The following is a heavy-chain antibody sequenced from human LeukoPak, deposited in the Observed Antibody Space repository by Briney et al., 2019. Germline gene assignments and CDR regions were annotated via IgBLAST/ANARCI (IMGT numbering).Heavy chain of an antibody. CDR3: AREENCSGGSCYYY. CDR1: GYTFTAYY. D-gene: IGHD2-15*01. CDR2: INPNSGGT. V-gene: IGHV1-2*06. J-gene: IGHJ4*02. Sequence: GASVKVSCKASGYTFTAYYIHWVRQAPGQGLEWMGRINPNSGGTNCAQNFQGRVTMTRDTSITTAYMELNKLTSDDTAVYYCAREENCSGGSCYYYWGQGTLVTVSS.